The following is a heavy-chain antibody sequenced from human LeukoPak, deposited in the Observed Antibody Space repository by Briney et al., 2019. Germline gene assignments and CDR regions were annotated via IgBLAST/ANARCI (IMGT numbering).Heavy chain of an antibody. CDR1: GFPFSTYG. CDR3: ARDLGYYYDSSGYRDDAFDI. J-gene: IGHJ3*02. Sequence: GGSLRLSCAASGFPFSTYGMQWVRQAPGKGLEWVAVMSYNGSDKYYADSVKGRFTISRDNSKNSLYLQMNSLRDEDTAVYYCARDLGYYYDSSGYRDDAFDIWGQGTMVTVSS. V-gene: IGHV3-30*03. CDR2: MSYNGSDK. D-gene: IGHD3-22*01.